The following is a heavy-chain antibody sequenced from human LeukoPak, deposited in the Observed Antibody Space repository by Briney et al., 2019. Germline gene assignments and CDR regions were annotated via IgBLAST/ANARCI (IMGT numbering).Heavy chain of an antibody. D-gene: IGHD6-13*01. Sequence: PSETLSLTCTVSGYSISSGYYWGWLRQPPGTGLEWIGSIYHSGSTYYNPSLKSRVTISVDTSKNQFSLKLSSVTAADTAVYYCARSYSSSWYPVGFDYWGQGTLVTVSS. CDR1: GYSISSGYY. CDR3: ARSYSSSWYPVGFDY. V-gene: IGHV4-38-2*02. CDR2: IYHSGST. J-gene: IGHJ4*02.